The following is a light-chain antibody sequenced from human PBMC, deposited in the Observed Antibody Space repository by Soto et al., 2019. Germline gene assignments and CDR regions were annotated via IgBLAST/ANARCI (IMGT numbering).Light chain of an antibody. CDR3: QQHFSPPFT. CDR1: QSVLYSSNNRNH. Sequence: DIVMTQSPDSLVVSLGERATINCKSSQSVLYSSNNRNHLAWYQQKPGQPPKLLFYWASTRESGVPDRFSGSGYGTDFARTISSLQAEDVAVYYCQQHFSPPFTFGQGTHLEIK. V-gene: IGKV4-1*01. CDR2: WAS. J-gene: IGKJ2*01.